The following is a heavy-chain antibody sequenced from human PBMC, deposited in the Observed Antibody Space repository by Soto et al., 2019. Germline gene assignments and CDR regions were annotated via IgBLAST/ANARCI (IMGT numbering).Heavy chain of an antibody. CDR1: GGSLSGYS. D-gene: IGHD1-26*01. J-gene: IGHJ6*02. V-gene: IGHV4-34*01. CDR3: ARGGAQSSSRGHSFHFGYGMDV. CDR2: ITHTGST. Sequence: QVPLQQWGAGLLKPSETLSLTCGVNGGSLSGYSWSWIRQSPGKVLEWIGEITHTGSTDYNPSLKSRLSISVDTSKRQFSLRLSSVTAADTAVYFCARGGAQSSSRGHSFHFGYGMDVWGQGTTVTVSS.